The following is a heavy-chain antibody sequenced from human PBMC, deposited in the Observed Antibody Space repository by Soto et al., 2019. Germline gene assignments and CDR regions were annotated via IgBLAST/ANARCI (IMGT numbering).Heavy chain of an antibody. CDR3: ARELGNLGAEKNIFNPNAYYYYGMDV. V-gene: IGHV4-59*01. CDR1: GGSISSYY. Sequence: SETLSLTCTVSGGSISSYYWSWIRQPPGKGLEWIGYIYYSGSTNYNPSLKSRVTISVDTSKNQFSLKLSSVTAADTAVYYCARELGNLGAEKNIFNPNAYYYYGMDVWGQGTTVTVSS. D-gene: IGHD3-9*01. J-gene: IGHJ6*02. CDR2: IYYSGST.